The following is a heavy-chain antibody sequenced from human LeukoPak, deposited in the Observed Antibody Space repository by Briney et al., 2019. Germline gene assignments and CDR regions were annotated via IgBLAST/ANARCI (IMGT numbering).Heavy chain of an antibody. J-gene: IGHJ4*02. Sequence: GGSLGLSCAASGFTFDDYAMHWVRQAPGKGLEWVSGISWNSGSIGYADSVKGRFTISRDNAKNSLYLQMNSLRAEDTALYYCAKDNYYDRSGYPGYFDYWGQGTLVTVSS. D-gene: IGHD3-22*01. CDR3: AKDNYYDRSGYPGYFDY. CDR2: ISWNSGSI. V-gene: IGHV3-9*01. CDR1: GFTFDDYA.